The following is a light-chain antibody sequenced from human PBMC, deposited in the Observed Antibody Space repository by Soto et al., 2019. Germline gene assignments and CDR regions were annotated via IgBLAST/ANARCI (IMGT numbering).Light chain of an antibody. V-gene: IGKV3-20*01. Sequence: EIVLTQSPGTLSLSPGERATLSCRASQSVSSNYLAWYQQKPGQAPRLLIYGASSRATGIPDRISGSGSGTDFTLTISRLEPEDFAVYYCHQYKNWPRTFGQGTKVDIK. CDR1: QSVSSNY. CDR3: HQYKNWPRT. J-gene: IGKJ1*01. CDR2: GAS.